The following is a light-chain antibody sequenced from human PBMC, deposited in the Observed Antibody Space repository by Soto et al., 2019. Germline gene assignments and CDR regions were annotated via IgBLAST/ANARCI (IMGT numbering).Light chain of an antibody. CDR3: AAWDDSLSGRVV. CDR2: RNN. J-gene: IGLJ2*01. CDR1: SANIGSNY. V-gene: IGLV1-47*01. Sequence: QSVLTQPPSASGTPGQRVTISSSGSSANIGSNYVYWYQQLPGTAPKLLIYRNNQRPSGVPDRFSGSKSGTSASLAISGLRSQHEADYYCAAWDDSLSGRVVFGGGTKLTVL.